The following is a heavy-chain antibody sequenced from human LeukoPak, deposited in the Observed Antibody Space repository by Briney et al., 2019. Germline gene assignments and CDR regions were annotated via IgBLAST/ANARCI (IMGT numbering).Heavy chain of an antibody. CDR3: ARRPYYYGSGSPDY. D-gene: IGHD3-10*01. CDR2: ISSSGSTI. V-gene: IGHV3-11*01. J-gene: IGHJ4*02. Sequence: PGGSLRLSCPASGFTFSDYYMSWIPQAPGKGLEWVSYISSSGSTIYYADSVKGRFTISRDNAKNSLYLQMNSLRAEDTAVYYCARRPYYYGSGSPDYWGQGTLVTVSS. CDR1: GFTFSDYY.